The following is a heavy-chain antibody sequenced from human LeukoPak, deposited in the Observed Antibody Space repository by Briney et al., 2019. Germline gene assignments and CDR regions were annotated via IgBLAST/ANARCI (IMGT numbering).Heavy chain of an antibody. CDR1: GFTFSSYW. J-gene: IGHJ5*02. CDR3: ASVDWKYDGTWFDP. CDR2: VSRGAGST. Sequence: GGSLRLSCAASGFTFSSYWMHWVRQAPGKGLEWVAGVSRGAGSTFYADSVKGRFTISRDNSKNALYLQMSSLRAEDTAVYYCASVDWKYDGTWFDPWGQGTLVTVSS. D-gene: IGHD1-7*01. V-gene: IGHV3-23*01.